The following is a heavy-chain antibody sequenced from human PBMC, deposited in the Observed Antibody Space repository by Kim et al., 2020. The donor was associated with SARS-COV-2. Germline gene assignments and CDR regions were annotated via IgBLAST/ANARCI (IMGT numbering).Heavy chain of an antibody. V-gene: IGHV3-15*01. Sequence: GGSLRLSCAASGFTFSNAWMSWVRQAPGKGLEWVGRIKSKTDGGTTDYAAPVKGRFTISRDDSKNTLYLQMNSLKTEDTAVYYCTTSSNYGDYRSYYYYYYGMDVWGQGTTVTVSS. J-gene: IGHJ6*02. D-gene: IGHD4-17*01. CDR2: IKSKTDGGTT. CDR1: GFTFSNAW. CDR3: TTSSNYGDYRSYYYYYYGMDV.